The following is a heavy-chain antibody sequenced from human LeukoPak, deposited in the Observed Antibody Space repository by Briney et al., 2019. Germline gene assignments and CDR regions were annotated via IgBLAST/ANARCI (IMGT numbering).Heavy chain of an antibody. J-gene: IGHJ4*02. V-gene: IGHV3-21*01. D-gene: IGHD2-21*02. CDR2: ISSSSSYI. CDR1: GFTFSSYS. CDR3: ARAPPGGHIVVVTAILPDY. Sequence: GGSLRLSCAASGFTFSSYSMNWVRQAPGKGLEWVSSISSSSSYIYYADSVKGRYTISRDNAKNSLYLQMNSLRAEDTAVYYCARAPPGGHIVVVTAILPDYWGQGTLVTVSS.